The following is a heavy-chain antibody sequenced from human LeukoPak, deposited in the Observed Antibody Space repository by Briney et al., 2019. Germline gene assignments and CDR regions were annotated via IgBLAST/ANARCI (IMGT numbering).Heavy chain of an antibody. CDR3: ARDRRGSRRIFDGYDY. CDR1: GYTFTSYD. CDR2: INPNSGGT. J-gene: IGHJ4*02. Sequence: ASVKVSCKASGYTFTSYDINWVRQATGQGLEWMGWINPNSGGTNYAQKFQGWVTMTRDTSISTAYMELSRLRSDDTAVYYCARDRRGSRRIFDGYDYWGQGTLVTVSS. V-gene: IGHV1-2*04. D-gene: IGHD6-13*01.